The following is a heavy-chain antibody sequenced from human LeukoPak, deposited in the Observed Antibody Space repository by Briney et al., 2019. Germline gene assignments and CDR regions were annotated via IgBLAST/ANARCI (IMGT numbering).Heavy chain of an antibody. CDR1: GGSISSGGYY. J-gene: IGHJ4*02. V-gene: IGHV4-30-2*01. CDR3: ARGQLWLLGYFDY. CDR2: IYHSGST. D-gene: IGHD5-18*01. Sequence: PSQTLSLTCTVSGGSISSGGYYWSWIRQPPGKGLEWIGYIYHSGSTYYNPSLKSRVTISVDRSKNQFSLKLSSVTAADTAVYYCARGQLWLLGYFDYWGQGTLVTVSS.